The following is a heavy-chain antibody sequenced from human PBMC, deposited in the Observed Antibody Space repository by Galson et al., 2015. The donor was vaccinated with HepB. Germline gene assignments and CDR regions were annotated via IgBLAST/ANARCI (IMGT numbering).Heavy chain of an antibody. D-gene: IGHD3-3*01. J-gene: IGHJ5*02. CDR3: ARAPYYDPSLRGRYNWFDP. CDR1: GGSISSGGYY. CDR2: IYYGGST. Sequence: TLSLTCTVSGGSISSGGYYWSWIRQHPGKGLEWIGYIYYGGSTYYNPSLKSRVTISVDTSKNQFSLKLSSVTAADTAVYYCARAPYYDPSLRGRYNWFDPWGQGTLVTVSS. V-gene: IGHV4-31*03.